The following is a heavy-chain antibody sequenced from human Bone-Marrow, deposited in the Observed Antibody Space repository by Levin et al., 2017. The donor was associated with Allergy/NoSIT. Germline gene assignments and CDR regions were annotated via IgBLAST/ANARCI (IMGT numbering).Heavy chain of an antibody. D-gene: IGHD3-16*01. CDR1: GGTFSSYA. J-gene: IGHJ6*02. Sequence: KISCKASGGTFSSYAISWVRQAPGQGLEWMGGIIPIFGTANYAQKFQGRVTITADKSTSTAYMELSSLRSEDTAVYYCARAHHWPPYDYVWGRDYYYYYGMDVWGQGTTVTVSS. V-gene: IGHV1-69*06. CDR2: IIPIFGTA. CDR3: ARAHHWPPYDYVWGRDYYYYYGMDV.